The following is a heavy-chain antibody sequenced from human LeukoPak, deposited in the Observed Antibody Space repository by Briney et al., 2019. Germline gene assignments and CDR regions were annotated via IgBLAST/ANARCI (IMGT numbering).Heavy chain of an antibody. Sequence: ASVKVSCKASGYTFTGYYMHWVRQAPGQGLEWMGWINPNSGGTNYAQKFQGRVTVTRDTSISTAYMELSRLRSDDTAVYYCARVFAVAGTRRVYFQHWGQGTLVTVSS. CDR3: ARVFAVAGTRRVYFQH. CDR1: GYTFTGYY. D-gene: IGHD6-19*01. J-gene: IGHJ1*01. V-gene: IGHV1-2*02. CDR2: INPNSGGT.